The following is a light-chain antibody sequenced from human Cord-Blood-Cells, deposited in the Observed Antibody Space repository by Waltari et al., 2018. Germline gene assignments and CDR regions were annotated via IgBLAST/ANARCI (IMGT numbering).Light chain of an antibody. CDR3: MQALQTPRT. J-gene: IGKJ2*02. CDR2: LGS. Sequence: DIVMTQSPLSLPVTPGEPASISCRSSQSLLHSNGYNSLVWSLQKPGQSPQLLIYLGSNRSSGVPDRFSGSGSGTDFTLKISRVESEDVGVYYCMQALQTPRTFGQGTNLEIK. CDR1: QSLLHSNGYNS. V-gene: IGKV2-28*01.